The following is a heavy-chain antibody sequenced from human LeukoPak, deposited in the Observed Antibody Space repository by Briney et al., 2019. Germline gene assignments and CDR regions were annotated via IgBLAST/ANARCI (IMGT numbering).Heavy chain of an antibody. CDR1: GYTFTDYY. D-gene: IGHD2-15*01. CDR3: ARLMGYCSGGSCYTRSGFDY. J-gene: IGHJ4*02. CDR2: IYPGDSDT. V-gene: IGHV5-51*01. Sequence: KVSCKASGYTFTDYYMHWVRQAPGQGLEWMGIIYPGDSDTRYSPSFQGQVTISADKSISTAYLQWSSLKASDTAMYYCARLMGYCSGGSCYTRSGFDYWGQGTLVTVSS.